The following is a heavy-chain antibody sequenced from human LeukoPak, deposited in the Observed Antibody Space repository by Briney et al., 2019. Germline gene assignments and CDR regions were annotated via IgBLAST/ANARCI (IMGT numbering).Heavy chain of an antibody. D-gene: IGHD5-18*01. CDR2: INHSGST. CDR3: ARRRGYSYGYGPLAY. CDR1: SGSFSDYY. V-gene: IGHV4-34*01. Sequence: ASETLSLTCAVYSGSFSDYYWSWIRQPPGKGLEWIGEINHSGSTNYNPSLKSRVTISVDTSKNQFSLKLSSVTAADTAVYYCARRRGYSYGYGPLAYWGQGTLVTVSS. J-gene: IGHJ4*02.